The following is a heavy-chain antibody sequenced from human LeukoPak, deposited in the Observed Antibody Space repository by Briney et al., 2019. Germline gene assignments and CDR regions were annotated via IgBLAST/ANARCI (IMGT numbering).Heavy chain of an antibody. CDR3: AKYYYDSSGYYYDPIYFDY. CDR1: GFTFSSYG. J-gene: IGHJ4*02. V-gene: IGHV3-23*01. Sequence: PGRSLRLSCAASGFTFSSYGMHWVRQAPGKGLEWVSAISGSGGSTYYADSVKGRFTISRDNSKNTLYLQMNSLRAEDTAVYYCAKYYYDSSGYYYDPIYFDYWGQGTLVTVSS. D-gene: IGHD3-22*01. CDR2: ISGSGGST.